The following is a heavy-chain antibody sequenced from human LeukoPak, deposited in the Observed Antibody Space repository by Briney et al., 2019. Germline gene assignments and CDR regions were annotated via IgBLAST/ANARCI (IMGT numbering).Heavy chain of an antibody. Sequence: SETLSLTCTVSGGSISSYYWSWIRQPPGNGLEWIGYIYYSGSTNYNPSLKSRVTISVDTSKNQFSLKLSSVTAADTAVYYCARHSGGYYDSSGYYYAPYYFDYWGQGTLVTVSS. CDR3: ARHSGGYYDSSGYYYAPYYFDY. CDR2: IYYSGST. V-gene: IGHV4-59*08. J-gene: IGHJ4*02. CDR1: GGSISSYY. D-gene: IGHD3-22*01.